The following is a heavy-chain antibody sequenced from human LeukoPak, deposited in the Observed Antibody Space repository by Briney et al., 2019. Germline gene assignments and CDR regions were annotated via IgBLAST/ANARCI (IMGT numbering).Heavy chain of an antibody. V-gene: IGHV1-8*01. J-gene: IGHJ3*02. CDR3: VRIYYSNAFDI. D-gene: IGHD4-11*01. Sequence: ASVKVSCKASGYTFTNFDNNWVRQATGQGLEWMGWMNPKTGNTGSAQKFQGRVTITGNTSISTAYMELSSLRSEDTAVYYCVRIYYSNAFDIWGQGTMVTVSS. CDR1: GYTFTNFD. CDR2: MNPKTGNT.